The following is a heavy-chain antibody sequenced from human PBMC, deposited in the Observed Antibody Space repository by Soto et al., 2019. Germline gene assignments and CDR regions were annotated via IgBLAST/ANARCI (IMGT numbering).Heavy chain of an antibody. Sequence: GASVKVSCKVSGYTLTELSMHWVRQAPGKGLEWMGGFDPEDGETIYAQKFQGRVTMTEDTSTDTAYMELSSLRSEDTAVYYCATSERITIFAVFDYWGQGTLVTVSS. CDR3: ATSERITIFAVFDY. D-gene: IGHD3-3*01. CDR2: FDPEDGET. V-gene: IGHV1-24*01. CDR1: GYTLTELS. J-gene: IGHJ4*02.